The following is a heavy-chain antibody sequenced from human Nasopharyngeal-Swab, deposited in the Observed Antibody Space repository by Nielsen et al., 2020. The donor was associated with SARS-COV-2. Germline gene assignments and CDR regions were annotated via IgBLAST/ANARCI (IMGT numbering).Heavy chain of an antibody. CDR3: ARSSGGLMDYYYYGMDV. J-gene: IGHJ6*02. V-gene: IGHV3-11*01. CDR1: GFTFSDYY. CDR2: ISSSGSTT. D-gene: IGHD6-19*01. Sequence: GESLKISCAASGFTFSDYYMSWIRQAPGKGLEWVSYISSSGSTTYYADSVKGRFTISRDNAKNSLYLQMNSLRAEDTAVYYCARSSGGLMDYYYYGMDVWGQGTTVTVSS.